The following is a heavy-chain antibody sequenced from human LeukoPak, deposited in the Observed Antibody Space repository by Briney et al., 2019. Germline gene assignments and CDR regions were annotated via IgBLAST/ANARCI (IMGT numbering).Heavy chain of an antibody. CDR2: ISYDGSNK. Sequence: GGPLRLSCAASGFTFSSYAMHWVRQAPGKGLEWVAVISYDGSNKYYADSVKGRFTISRDNSKNTLYLQMNSLRAEDTAVYYCARAYTADNWFDPWGQGTLVTVSS. J-gene: IGHJ5*02. D-gene: IGHD5-18*01. CDR1: GFTFSSYA. V-gene: IGHV3-30*01. CDR3: ARAYTADNWFDP.